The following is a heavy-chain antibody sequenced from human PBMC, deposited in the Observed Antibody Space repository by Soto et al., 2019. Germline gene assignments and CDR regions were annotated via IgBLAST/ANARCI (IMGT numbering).Heavy chain of an antibody. CDR1: GGSISRGDYY. J-gene: IGHJ4*02. D-gene: IGHD2-21*02. Sequence: QVQLQESGPGLVKPSQTLSLTCTVSGGSISRGDYYWNWIRQHPGKGLKWIGYMYYSGNTHYNPSLKSRVTISGDTSKNQFSLKLSSVTAADTAVYYCARGRTYCGGDCYPTVFDYWGQGTLVTVSS. CDR2: MYYSGNT. CDR3: ARGRTYCGGDCYPTVFDY. V-gene: IGHV4-31*03.